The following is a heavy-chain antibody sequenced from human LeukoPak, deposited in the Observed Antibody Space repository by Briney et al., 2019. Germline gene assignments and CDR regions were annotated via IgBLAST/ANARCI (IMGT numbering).Heavy chain of an antibody. CDR2: IRSEEYGGTP. CDR3: TRALSGWTGYSDF. V-gene: IGHV3-49*04. D-gene: IGHD6-19*01. CDR1: GFTFGDYA. J-gene: IGHJ4*02. Sequence: GGSLRLSCRGSGFTFGDYAGTWVRQAPGKGLQWGGIIRSEEYGGTPDYATPVKGRFTMSRENSQSIAYLQMNSLRTEDTAVYYCTRALSGWTGYSDFWGQGTLVTVSS.